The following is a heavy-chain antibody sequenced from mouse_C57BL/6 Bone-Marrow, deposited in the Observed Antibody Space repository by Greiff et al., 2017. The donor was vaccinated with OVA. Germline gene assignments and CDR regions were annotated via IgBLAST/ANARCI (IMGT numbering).Heavy chain of an antibody. CDR1: GFTFTDYY. CDR2: IRNKANGYTT. CDR3: ARNYGKNYAMDY. J-gene: IGHJ4*01. V-gene: IGHV7-3*01. D-gene: IGHD1-1*01. Sequence: EVKLMESGGGLVQPGGSLSLSCAASGFTFTDYYMSWVRQPPGKALEWLGFIRNKANGYTTEYSASVKGRFTISRDNSQSILYLQMNALRAEDSATYYCARNYGKNYAMDYWGQGTSVTVSS.